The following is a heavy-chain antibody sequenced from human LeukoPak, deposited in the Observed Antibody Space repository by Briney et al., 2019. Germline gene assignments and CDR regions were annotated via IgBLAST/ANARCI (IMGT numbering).Heavy chain of an antibody. D-gene: IGHD2-15*01. CDR3: ASLYCSGGSCYEVDY. CDR2: IYYSGST. V-gene: IGHV4-59*01. J-gene: IGHJ4*02. CDR1: GGSISSYY. Sequence: ASETLSLTCTVSGGSISSYYWSWIRQPPGKGLEWIGYIYYSGSTNYNPSLKSRVTISVDTSKNQFSLKLSSVTAADTAVYYCASLYCSGGSCYEVDYWGQGTLVTVSS.